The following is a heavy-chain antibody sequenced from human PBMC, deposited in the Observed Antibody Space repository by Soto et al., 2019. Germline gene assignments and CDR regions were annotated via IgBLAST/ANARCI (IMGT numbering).Heavy chain of an antibody. V-gene: IGHV4-59*01. CDR1: GGSISSYY. CDR3: ARLSRGGIGGSRIWFDP. Sequence: SETLSLTCTVSGGSISSYYWSWIRQPPGKGLEWIGYIYYSGSTNYNPSLKSRVTISVDTSKNQFSLKLSSVTAADTAVYYCARLSRGGIGGSRIWFDPWGQGALVTVSS. D-gene: IGHD3-10*01. J-gene: IGHJ5*02. CDR2: IYYSGST.